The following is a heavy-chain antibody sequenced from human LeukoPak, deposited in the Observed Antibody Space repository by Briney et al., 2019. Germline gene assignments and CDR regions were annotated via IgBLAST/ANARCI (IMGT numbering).Heavy chain of an antibody. V-gene: IGHV3-48*02. D-gene: IGHD5-12*01. CDR3: ARAMRSGYDY. CDR2: ISSSSDAI. CDR1: GFTFSTYG. Sequence: QPGGSLRLSCAASGFTFSTYGMNWVRQAPGKGPEWVSYISSSSDAIYYPDSVRGRFTISRDKAKNSLYLQMNSLRDEDTAVYYCARAMRSGYDYWGQGTLVTVSS. J-gene: IGHJ4*02.